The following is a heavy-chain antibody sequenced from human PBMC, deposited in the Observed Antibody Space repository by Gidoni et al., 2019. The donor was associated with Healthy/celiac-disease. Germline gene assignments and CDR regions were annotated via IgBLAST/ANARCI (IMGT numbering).Heavy chain of an antibody. V-gene: IGHV3-23*01. J-gene: IGHJ4*02. CDR3: AKDRVFYYDSSGYIDY. Sequence: EVQLLESGGGLVQPGGSLRLSCAASGFTFSSYAMSWVRQAPGKGLEWVSAIIGSGGSTYYADSVKGRFTISRDNSKNTLYLQMNSLRAEDTTVYYCAKDRVFYYDSSGYIDYWGQGTLVTVSS. CDR1: GFTFSSYA. CDR2: IIGSGGST. D-gene: IGHD3-22*01.